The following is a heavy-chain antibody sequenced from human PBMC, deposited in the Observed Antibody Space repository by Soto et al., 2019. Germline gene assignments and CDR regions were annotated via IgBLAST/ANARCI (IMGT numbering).Heavy chain of an antibody. V-gene: IGHV3-73*02. CDR1: GFTFSDSA. Sequence: EVQLVESGGGLVQPGGSLKLSCAASGFTFSDSAIHWVRQASGKGLEWVGRIRSKANSNTIAYAASVKGRFIISRDDSKNTAYLQMNSLKTEDTAVYYCTPDRVAGYCSSSSCYAFWGQGTLVIVSS. CDR3: TPDRVAGYCSSSSCYAF. J-gene: IGHJ4*02. D-gene: IGHD2-2*01. CDR2: IRSKANSNTI.